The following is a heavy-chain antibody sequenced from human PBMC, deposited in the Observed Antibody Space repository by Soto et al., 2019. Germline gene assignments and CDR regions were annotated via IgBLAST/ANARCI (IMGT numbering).Heavy chain of an antibody. J-gene: IGHJ5*02. V-gene: IGHV4-59*08. CDR3: ARRDGSGPDGNWFDP. D-gene: IGHD3-10*01. Sequence: SETLSLTCAVYGVSFSGYYWSWIRQPPGKGLEWIGYIYYSGGTNYNPSLKSRVTISVDTSKNQFSLRLSSVTAADTAVYYCARRDGSGPDGNWFDPWGQGSLVTVSS. CDR2: IYYSGGT. CDR1: GVSFSGYY.